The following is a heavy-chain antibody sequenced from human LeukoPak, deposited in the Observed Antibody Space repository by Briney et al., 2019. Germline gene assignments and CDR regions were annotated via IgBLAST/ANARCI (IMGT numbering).Heavy chain of an antibody. CDR1: GFTFSNFA. Sequence: GGSLRLSCAASGFTFSNFAIHWVRQAPGKGLEWVANIKQDGSEKYYVDSVKGRFTISRDNAKNSLYLQMNSLRAEDTAVYYCARDGYSSGWYRKPLDYWGQGTLVTVSS. V-gene: IGHV3-7*01. D-gene: IGHD6-19*01. J-gene: IGHJ4*02. CDR3: ARDGYSSGWYRKPLDY. CDR2: IKQDGSEK.